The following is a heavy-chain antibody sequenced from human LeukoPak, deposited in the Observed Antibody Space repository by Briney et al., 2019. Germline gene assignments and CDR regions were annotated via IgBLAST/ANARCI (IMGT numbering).Heavy chain of an antibody. Sequence: GGSLRLSCAGSGFTFSTYWMHWVRQAPGGGQVWVSGINTDGSTTSYADSVKGRFTISRDNAKNTLYLQMTSLRVEDTALYYCAKESGYDVDLEYWGQGALVTVSS. CDR1: GFTFSTYW. D-gene: IGHD5-12*01. V-gene: IGHV3-74*01. J-gene: IGHJ4*02. CDR2: INTDGSTT. CDR3: AKESGYDVDLEY.